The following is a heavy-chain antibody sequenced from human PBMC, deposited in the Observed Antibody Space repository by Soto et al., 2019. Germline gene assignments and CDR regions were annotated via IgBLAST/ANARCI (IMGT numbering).Heavy chain of an antibody. CDR3: ARXXXXLHYYDSSGYYYGY. D-gene: IGHD3-22*01. CDR2: MNPNSGNT. CDR1: GYTFTSYD. Sequence: QVQLVQSGAEVKKPGASVKVSCKASGYTFTSYDINWVRQATGQGLEWMGWMNPNSGNTGYAQKFQGRVTMTRNTSISTAYMELSSLRSEDTAVYYCARXXXXLHYYDSSGYYYGYWGQGTLVTVSS. V-gene: IGHV1-8*01. J-gene: IGHJ4*02.